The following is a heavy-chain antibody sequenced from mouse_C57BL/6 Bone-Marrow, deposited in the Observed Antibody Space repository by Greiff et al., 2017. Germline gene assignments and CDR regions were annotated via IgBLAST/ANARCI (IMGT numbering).Heavy chain of an antibody. Sequence: VQLVESGAELVRPGASVTLSCKASGYTFTDYEMHWVKQTPVHGLEWIGAIDPETGGTAYNQKFKGKAILTADKSSSTAYMELRSLTSEDSAVYYCTKITTVVADYAMDYWGQGTSVTVSS. CDR3: TKITTVVADYAMDY. CDR1: GYTFTDYE. J-gene: IGHJ4*01. D-gene: IGHD1-1*01. V-gene: IGHV1-15*01. CDR2: IDPETGGT.